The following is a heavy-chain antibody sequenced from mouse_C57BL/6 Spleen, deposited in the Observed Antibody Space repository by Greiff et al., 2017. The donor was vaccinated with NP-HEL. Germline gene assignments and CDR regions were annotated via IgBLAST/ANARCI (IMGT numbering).Heavy chain of an antibody. CDR1: GYTFTSYW. CDR3: ARRGGSSSYAKDY. V-gene: IGHV1-69*01. J-gene: IGHJ4*01. D-gene: IGHD1-1*01. CDR2: IDPSDSYT. Sequence: QVQLKESGAELVMPGASVKLSCKASGYTFTSYWMHWVKQRPGQGLEWIGEIDPSDSYTNYNQKFKGKSTLTVDESSSTAYMQLSSLTSEDSAVYYCARRGGSSSYAKDYWGQGTSVTVSS.